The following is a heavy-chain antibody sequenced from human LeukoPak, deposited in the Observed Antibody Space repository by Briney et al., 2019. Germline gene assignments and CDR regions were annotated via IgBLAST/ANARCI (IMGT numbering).Heavy chain of an antibody. CDR2: INYDGTNT. J-gene: IGHJ6*03. V-gene: IGHV3-74*01. D-gene: IGHD5-24*01. Sequence: PGGSLRLSCAASGFTFSTYWMHWVRQAPGKGLVWVSRINYDGTNTIYADSVKGRFTLSRDNAENTVHLQMNSLRAEDTAVYYCSRAGGDGLMDYYYYMDVWGKGTTVTVSS. CDR1: GFTFSTYW. CDR3: SRAGGDGLMDYYYYMDV.